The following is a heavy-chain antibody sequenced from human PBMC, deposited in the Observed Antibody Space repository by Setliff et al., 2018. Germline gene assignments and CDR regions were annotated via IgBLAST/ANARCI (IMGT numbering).Heavy chain of an antibody. CDR1: GGTFSDYY. V-gene: IGHV4-34*01. Sequence: PSETLSLTCAAYGGTFSDYYWTWIRQTPGKGLEWIGEINHRGSTNYNPSLKSRVTISIDTSKDQFSLKLISMSAADTAVYYCARGRNVAARLLDSWGQGTLVTV. CDR2: INHRGST. CDR3: ARGRNVAARLLDS. J-gene: IGHJ1*01. D-gene: IGHD6-6*01.